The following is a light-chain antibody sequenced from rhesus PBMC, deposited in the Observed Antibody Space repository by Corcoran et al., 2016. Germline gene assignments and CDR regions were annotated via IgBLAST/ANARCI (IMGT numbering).Light chain of an antibody. Sequence: DIVMTQTPLSLPITPGEPASISCTSSQSLLHSNGNTYLNWYLQKPGQSPQLLIYGGSKRASGGPDRFSGRGSGTEFTLKISKVEAEDVGVYYCVQAIAFPFTFGPGTKLDIK. J-gene: IGKJ3*01. V-gene: IGKV2-72*01. CDR1: QSLLHSNGNTY. CDR3: VQAIAFPFT. CDR2: GGS.